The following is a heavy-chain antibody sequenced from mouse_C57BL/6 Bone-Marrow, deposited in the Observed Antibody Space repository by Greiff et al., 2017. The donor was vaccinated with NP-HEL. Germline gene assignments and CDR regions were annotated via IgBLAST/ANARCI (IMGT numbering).Heavy chain of an antibody. V-gene: IGHV1-62-2*01. Sequence: QVQLQQSGAELVKPGASVKLSCKASGYTFTEYTIHWVKQRSGQGLEWIGWFYPGSGSIKYNEKFKDKATLTADKSSSTVYMELSRLTSEDSAVYVGARDEGRDYGNDAMYYWGQGTSVTVAS. CDR1: GYTFTEYT. CDR2: FYPGSGSI. D-gene: IGHD2-1*01. J-gene: IGHJ4*01. CDR3: ARDEGRDYGNDAMYY.